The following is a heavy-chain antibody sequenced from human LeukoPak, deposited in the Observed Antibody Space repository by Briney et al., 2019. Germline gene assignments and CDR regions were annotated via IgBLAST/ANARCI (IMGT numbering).Heavy chain of an antibody. CDR1: EFTFSSYA. D-gene: IGHD3-10*01. J-gene: IGHJ4*02. CDR3: ARDLFGEADY. CDR2: ISYDGSNK. V-gene: IGHV3-30-3*01. Sequence: GRSLRLSCAASEFTFSSYAMHWVRQAPGKGLEWVAVISYDGSNKYYADSVKGRFTISRDNSKNTLYLQMNSLRAEDTAVYYCARDLFGEADYWGQGTLVTVSS.